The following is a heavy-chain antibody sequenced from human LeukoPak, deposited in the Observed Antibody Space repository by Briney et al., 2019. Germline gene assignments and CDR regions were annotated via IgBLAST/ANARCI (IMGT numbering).Heavy chain of an antibody. CDR3: AQKARYSPGDPQP. CDR2: IYHSGTT. V-gene: IGHV4-59*01. J-gene: IGHJ1*01. Sequence: SETLPLTCTVSGGSITSYYWSWIRQPPGKGLEWIGYIYHSGTTNYNPSPKSRVTISVDPSKTQFSLILSSVTAADTAVYYCAQKARYSPGDPQPWGQGTLVTVSS. D-gene: IGHD1-26*01. CDR1: GGSITSYY.